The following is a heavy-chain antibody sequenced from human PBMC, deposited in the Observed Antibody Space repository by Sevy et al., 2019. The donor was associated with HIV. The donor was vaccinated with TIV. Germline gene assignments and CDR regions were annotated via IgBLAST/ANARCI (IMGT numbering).Heavy chain of an antibody. D-gene: IGHD6-19*01. CDR3: THIAVAGTWSYNWFDP. CDR2: IRSKAYGGTT. V-gene: IGHV3-49*03. CDR1: GFTFGDYA. Sequence: GGSLRLSCTASGFTFGDYAMSWFRQAPGKGLEWVGFIRSKAYGGTTEYAASVKGIFTISRDDSKSIAYLQMNSLKTEDTAVYYCTHIAVAGTWSYNWFDPWGQGTLVTVSS. J-gene: IGHJ5*02.